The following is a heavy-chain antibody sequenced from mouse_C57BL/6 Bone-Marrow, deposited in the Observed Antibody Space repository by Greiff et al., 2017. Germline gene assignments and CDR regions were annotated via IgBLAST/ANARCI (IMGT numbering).Heavy chain of an antibody. J-gene: IGHJ2*01. V-gene: IGHV1-26*01. CDR3: ARSGGNRFFDY. CDR1: GYTFTDYY. CDR2: INPNNGGT. D-gene: IGHD2-1*01. Sequence: EVQLQQSGPELVKPGASVKISCKASGYTFTDYYMNWVKQSHGKSLEWIGDINPNNGGTSYNQKFKGKATLTVDKSSSTAYMELRSLTSEDSAVYYCARSGGNRFFDYWGQGTTLTVSS.